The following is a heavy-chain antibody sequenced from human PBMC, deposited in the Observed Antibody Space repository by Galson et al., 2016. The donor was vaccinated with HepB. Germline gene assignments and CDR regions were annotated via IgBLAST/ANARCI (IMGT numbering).Heavy chain of an antibody. CDR2: TYYRSRWYN. J-gene: IGHJ4*02. V-gene: IGHV6-1*01. D-gene: IGHD6-19*01. CDR3: ARDAPGDGTEIDS. CDR1: GDSVSSNSAA. Sequence: CAISGDSVSSNSAAWNWFRQSPSRGLEWLGRTYYRSRWYNDYAISVKGRITVNPDTSKNQLSLQLNSVTPEDTAVYYCARDAPGDGTEIDSWGQGTLVTVSS.